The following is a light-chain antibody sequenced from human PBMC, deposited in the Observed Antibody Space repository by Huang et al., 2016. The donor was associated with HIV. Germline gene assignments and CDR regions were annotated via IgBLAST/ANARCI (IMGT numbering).Light chain of an antibody. J-gene: IGKJ4*01. Sequence: EIVMTQSPATLSVSPGERATLACRSSQSVRSNLAWYQQNPGQAPMLLIYDASTRATGVPARFSGSGSGTEFTLTISSLQSEDFAVYYCQQYNDWPLTFGGGTKVEIK. CDR2: DAS. CDR3: QQYNDWPLT. CDR1: QSVRSN. V-gene: IGKV3-15*01.